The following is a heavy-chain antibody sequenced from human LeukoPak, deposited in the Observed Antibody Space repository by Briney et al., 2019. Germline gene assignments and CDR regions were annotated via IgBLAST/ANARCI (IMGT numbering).Heavy chain of an antibody. CDR2: INHSGST. V-gene: IGHV4-34*01. CDR1: GGSFSGYY. J-gene: IGHJ4*02. Sequence: SETLSLTCAVYGGSFSGYYWSWIRQPSGKGLEWIGEINHSGSTNYNPSLKSRVTISVDTSKNQFSLKLSSVTAADTAVYYCARSRLRWGGSPFDYWGQGTLVTVSS. D-gene: IGHD1-26*01. CDR3: ARSRLRWGGSPFDY.